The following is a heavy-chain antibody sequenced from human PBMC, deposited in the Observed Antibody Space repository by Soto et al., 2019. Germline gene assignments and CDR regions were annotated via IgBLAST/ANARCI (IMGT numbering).Heavy chain of an antibody. CDR2: IGGSGGTT. J-gene: IGHJ4*02. Sequence: EVQLLESGGGLVQPGGSLRLSCKGSGFTFSSFVMGWVRQAPGKGLEWVSSIGGSGGTTNYADSVRGRFTISRDNSKSTLFLQMSSLRVADTAIYYCVHVNSGYPWISPGTLDNWGQGMLVTVSS. CDR1: GFTFSSFV. V-gene: IGHV3-23*01. D-gene: IGHD5-12*01. CDR3: VHVNSGYPWISPGTLDN.